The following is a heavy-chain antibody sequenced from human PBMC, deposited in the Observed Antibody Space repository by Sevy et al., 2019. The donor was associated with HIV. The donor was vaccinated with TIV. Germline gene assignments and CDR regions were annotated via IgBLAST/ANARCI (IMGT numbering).Heavy chain of an antibody. CDR3: ARELVREFDF. Sequence: ASVKVSCKTSGYIFTDYYFYWMRQAPGQGPEWVGWINPRDGETRSAPKFQGRITITRATSTSIVYMDLTRLTSDDTALYYCARELVREFDFWGQGTLVTVSS. CDR2: INPRDGET. CDR1: GYIFTDYY. D-gene: IGHD1-26*01. J-gene: IGHJ4*02. V-gene: IGHV1-2*02.